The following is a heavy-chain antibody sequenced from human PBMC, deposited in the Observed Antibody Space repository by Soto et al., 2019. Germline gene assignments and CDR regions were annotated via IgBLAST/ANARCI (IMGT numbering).Heavy chain of an antibody. CDR3: AKVSSTSSWNGGYFDY. CDR2: ISYDGSNK. D-gene: IGHD2-2*01. J-gene: IGHJ4*02. V-gene: IGHV3-30*18. CDR1: GFTFSSYG. Sequence: GGSLRLSCAASGFTFSSYGMHWVRQAPGKGLEWVAVISYDGSNKYYADSVKGRFTISRDNSKNTLYLQMNSLRAEDTAVYYCAKVSSTSSWNGGYFDYWGQGTLVTVSS.